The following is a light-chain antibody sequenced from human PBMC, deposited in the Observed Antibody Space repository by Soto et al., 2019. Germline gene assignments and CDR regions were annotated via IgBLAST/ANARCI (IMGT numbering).Light chain of an antibody. J-gene: IGKJ3*01. CDR1: QTSSTY. CDR2: AAP. CDR3: QQLKSYPLT. Sequence: DIQMTQSPTSRSASVGDSVTITCRASQTSSTYLNWYQQKPGKAPSXLMYAAPTLQNGVPSRFSGSGSGTEFALTISCLQPEDCATYYCQQLKSYPLTFGPGTKVDIK. V-gene: IGKV1-39*01.